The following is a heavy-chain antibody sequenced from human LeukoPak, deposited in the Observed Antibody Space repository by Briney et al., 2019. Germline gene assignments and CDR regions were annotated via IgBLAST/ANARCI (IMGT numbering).Heavy chain of an antibody. CDR2: IHYSGST. V-gene: IGHV4-59*01. CDR3: AREGANAFDI. D-gene: IGHD3-16*01. J-gene: IGHJ3*02. CDR1: GGSISSYY. Sequence: PSETLSLTCTVSGGSISSYYWSWLWQPPGKGLEWIGCIHYSGSTNYNPSLKSRATISVVTSMNQFSLKLSSVTAAHTAVYYCAREGANAFDIWGQGTMVTVSS.